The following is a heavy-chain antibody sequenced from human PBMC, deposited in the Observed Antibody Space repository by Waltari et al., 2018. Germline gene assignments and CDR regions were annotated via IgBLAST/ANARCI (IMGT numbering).Heavy chain of an antibody. Sequence: QVQLQESGPGLVRPSETLSLTCTVSGGSISSPYWSWIRQPPGKGLEWIGYIYYSGSTNYNPSLKSRVTISVDTSKNQFSLKLSSVTAADTAVYYCAKSRSSYYFDYWGQGTLVTVSS. V-gene: IGHV4-59*11. J-gene: IGHJ4*02. CDR2: IYYSGST. CDR1: GGSISSPY. CDR3: AKSRSSYYFDY. D-gene: IGHD6-6*01.